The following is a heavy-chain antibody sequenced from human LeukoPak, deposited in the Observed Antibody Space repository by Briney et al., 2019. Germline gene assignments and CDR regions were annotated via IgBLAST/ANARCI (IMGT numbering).Heavy chain of an antibody. CDR2: VNPNSGNT. CDR1: GYTFSSYD. CDR3: ARGLYIAAAGPRY. J-gene: IGHJ4*02. V-gene: IGHV1-8*01. D-gene: IGHD6-13*01. Sequence: ASVKVSCKASGYTFSSYDINWVRQATGQGLEWMGWVNPNSGNTGYAQKFQGRVTMTRNTSISTAYMELSSLRSEDTAVYYCARGLYIAAAGPRYWGQGTLVTVSS.